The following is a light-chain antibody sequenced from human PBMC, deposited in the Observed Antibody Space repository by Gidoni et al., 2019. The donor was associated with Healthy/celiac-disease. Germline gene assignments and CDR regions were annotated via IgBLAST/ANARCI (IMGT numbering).Light chain of an antibody. CDR3: QQYNNWHT. CDR2: DAS. CDR1: QSVSNN. J-gene: IGKJ4*01. Sequence: EIVMTQSPATLSVSPGERATLSCRASQSVSNNLAWYQQTPGQAPRLLIYDASTRATGIPARFSGSGSGTEFTLTISSLQSEDFAVYYCQQYNNWHTFGGGTKVEIK. V-gene: IGKV3-15*01.